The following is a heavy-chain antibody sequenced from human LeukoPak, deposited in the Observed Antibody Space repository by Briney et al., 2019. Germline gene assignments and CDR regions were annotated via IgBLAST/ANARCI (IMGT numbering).Heavy chain of an antibody. D-gene: IGHD3-16*01. CDR3: ARRGFGGVVLDAFDI. J-gene: IGHJ3*02. CDR2: IYPGDSHT. CDR1: GYSFTSYW. V-gene: IGHV5-51*01. Sequence: GESLKISCKGSGYSFTSYWIGWVRQMPGKGLEWMVIIYPGDSHTRYSPSFKGQVTFSADKSINTPFLQWDSLKASDTAMFYCARRGFGGVVLDAFDIWGQGTMVTVSS.